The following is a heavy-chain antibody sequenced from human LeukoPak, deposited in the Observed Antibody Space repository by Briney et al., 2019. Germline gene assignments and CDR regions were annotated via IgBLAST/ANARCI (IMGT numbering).Heavy chain of an antibody. Sequence: ASVKVSCKASGYTFTGYYMHWVRQAPGQGLEWMGWINPKSGGTNYAQKLQGRVTMTRDTSISTAYMELSRLRSDDTAVYYCARGPTVTTDYYYYYMDVWGKGTTVTVSS. CDR1: GYTFTGYY. V-gene: IGHV1-2*02. J-gene: IGHJ6*03. D-gene: IGHD4-17*01. CDR3: ARGPTVTTDYYYYYMDV. CDR2: INPKSGGT.